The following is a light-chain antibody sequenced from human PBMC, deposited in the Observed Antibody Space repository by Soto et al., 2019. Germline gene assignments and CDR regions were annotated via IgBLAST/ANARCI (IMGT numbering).Light chain of an antibody. CDR1: QGISTY. Sequence: DIQMTQSPSSLSASVGDRVTITCRASQGISTYLVWYQQKPGTVPKLLIFAASTLQSGVPSQFSGSECGTDFPLTISSLQPEDVATYYCQNYKGARWTFGKGTKVEIK. V-gene: IGKV1-27*01. CDR3: QNYKGARWT. J-gene: IGKJ1*01. CDR2: AAS.